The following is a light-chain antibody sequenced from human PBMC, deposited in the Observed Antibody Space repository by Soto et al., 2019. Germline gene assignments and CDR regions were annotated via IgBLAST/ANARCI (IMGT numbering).Light chain of an antibody. J-gene: IGKJ5*01. V-gene: IGKV1-39*01. CDR3: QQSYSTLGIT. CDR2: AAS. Sequence: DVHMTHSPSSLSASVLDRVSITFLSSQSISSYLNWYQQKPGKAPKLLIYAASSLQSGVPSRFSGSGSGTDFTLTISSLQPEDFATYYCQQSYSTLGITFGQGTRLEI. CDR1: QSISSY.